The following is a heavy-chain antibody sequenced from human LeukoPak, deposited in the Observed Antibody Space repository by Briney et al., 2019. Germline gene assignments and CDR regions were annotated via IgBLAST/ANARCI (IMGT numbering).Heavy chain of an antibody. CDR1: GFTFSSYA. CDR2: ISGTGGSI. J-gene: IGHJ3*02. V-gene: IGHV3-23*01. Sequence: PGGSLRLSCAASGFTFSSYAMSWVRQAPGKGLEWVSDISGTGGSIDYADSVKGRFTSSRDNSKNTLYLQMNSLRAEDTAVYYCAKDNNWNDYAFDIWGQGTMVTVSS. CDR3: AKDNNWNDYAFDI. D-gene: IGHD1-1*01.